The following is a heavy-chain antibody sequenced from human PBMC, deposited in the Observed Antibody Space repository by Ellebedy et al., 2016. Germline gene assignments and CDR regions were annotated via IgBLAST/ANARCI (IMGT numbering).Heavy chain of an antibody. CDR3: ALSGSPHDAFDI. D-gene: IGHD1-26*01. V-gene: IGHV1-18*01. CDR1: SYTFTSYG. J-gene: IGHJ3*02. CDR2: ISAYNGNT. Sequence: ASVKVSXKASSYTFTSYGISWVRQAPGQGLEWMGWISAYNGNTNYAQKLQGRVTMTTDTSTSTAYMELRSLRSDDTAVYYCALSGSPHDAFDIWGQGTMVTVSS.